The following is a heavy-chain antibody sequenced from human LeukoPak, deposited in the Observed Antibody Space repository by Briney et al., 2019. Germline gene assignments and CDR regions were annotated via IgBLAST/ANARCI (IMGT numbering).Heavy chain of an antibody. V-gene: IGHV1-18*01. CDR3: ARGVEWRQLVGLPYYFDY. Sequence: ASVKVSCKASGYTFTSYAIIWVRQAPGQGLECMGWISAYNGNTNYGQKLQGRVTMTTDTSTSTAYMELRSLRSDDTAVYYCARGVEWRQLVGLPYYFDYWGQGTLVTVSS. CDR2: ISAYNGNT. D-gene: IGHD6-13*01. CDR1: GYTFTSYA. J-gene: IGHJ4*02.